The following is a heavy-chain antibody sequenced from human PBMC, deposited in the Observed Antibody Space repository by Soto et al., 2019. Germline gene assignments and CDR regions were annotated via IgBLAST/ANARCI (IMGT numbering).Heavy chain of an antibody. CDR1: GFTFSTYW. CDR2: INSDATTT. Sequence: EVQLVESGGGLVQPGGSLRLSCAASGFTFSTYWMHWVRQVPGKGLLWVSRINSDATTTTYADSVQGRFTISRDNAKDTLFLQMDSLRVEDTAIYYCARVTYGVNIYFDLWGRGTLVTVSS. CDR3: ARVTYGVNIYFDL. D-gene: IGHD4-17*01. J-gene: IGHJ2*01. V-gene: IGHV3-74*01.